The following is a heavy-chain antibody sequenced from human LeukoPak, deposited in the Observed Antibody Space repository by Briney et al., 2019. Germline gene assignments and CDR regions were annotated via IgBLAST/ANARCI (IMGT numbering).Heavy chain of an antibody. CDR1: GYTFTGYY. J-gene: IGHJ3*02. Sequence: ASVKVSCKASGYTFTGYYMYWVRQAPGQGLEWMGWINPKSGGTNYAQKSQGRVTMSRERSSSTAYMELRSLRSDDTAVYYCARKSLDYYDSLDAFDIWGQGTRVTVSS. CDR2: INPKSGGT. CDR3: ARKSLDYYDSLDAFDI. D-gene: IGHD3-22*01. V-gene: IGHV1-2*02.